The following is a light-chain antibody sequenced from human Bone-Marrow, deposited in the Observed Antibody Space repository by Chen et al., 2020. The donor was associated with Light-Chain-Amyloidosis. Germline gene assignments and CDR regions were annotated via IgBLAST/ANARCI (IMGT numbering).Light chain of an antibody. J-gene: IGLJ3*02. Sequence: SYELTQPLSVSVALGQTATITCEGNNIGGKDVPWYQQRPGQAPVLVIYKNTNRPSGIPERLSGSNSGNTATLTISRAQAGDEADYHCHVWDSYTAVFGGGTKLTVL. CDR3: HVWDSYTAV. CDR2: KNT. CDR1: NIGGKD. V-gene: IGLV3-9*01.